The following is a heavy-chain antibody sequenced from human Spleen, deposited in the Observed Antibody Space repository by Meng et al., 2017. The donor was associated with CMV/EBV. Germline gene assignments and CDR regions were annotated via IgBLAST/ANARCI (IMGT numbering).Heavy chain of an antibody. D-gene: IGHD2-2*01. CDR2: IRNDGSGQ. J-gene: IGHJ4*02. Sequence: GESLKISCVASGFTFSDYDIHWVRQAPGKGLQWVAFIRNDGSGQYYADSVKGRFTISRDNAENSLYLQMNSLRAEDTAVYYCARVGGQCSSASCYAFFDSWGQGTLVTVSS. V-gene: IGHV3-30*02. CDR3: ARVGGQCSSASCYAFFDS. CDR1: GFTFSDYD.